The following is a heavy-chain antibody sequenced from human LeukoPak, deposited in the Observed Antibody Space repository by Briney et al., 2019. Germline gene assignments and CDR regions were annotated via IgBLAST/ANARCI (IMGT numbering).Heavy chain of an antibody. CDR1: GGTFSSYA. Sequence: SVKVSCKASGGTFSSYAISWVRQAPGQGLEWMGGIIPIFGTANYAQKFQGRVTITTDASTSTAYMELSSLRSEDTAVYYGAKYSVWGSYRYDYWGQGTLVTVSS. CDR3: AKYSVWGSYRYDY. V-gene: IGHV1-69*05. CDR2: IIPIFGTA. D-gene: IGHD3-16*02. J-gene: IGHJ4*02.